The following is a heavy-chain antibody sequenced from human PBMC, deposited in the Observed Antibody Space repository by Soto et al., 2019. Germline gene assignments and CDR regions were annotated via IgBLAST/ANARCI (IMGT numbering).Heavy chain of an antibody. CDR2: IWYDGSNK. CDR1: GFTFSSYG. CDR3: ARDWGSYHDAFDI. Sequence: QVQLVESGGGVVQPGRSLRLSCAASGFTFSSYGMHWVRQAPGKGLEWVAVIWYDGSNKYYADSVKGRFTISRDNSKNTLYLQMNSLRAEDTAVYYCARDWGSYHDAFDIWGQGTMVTVSS. D-gene: IGHD1-26*01. V-gene: IGHV3-33*01. J-gene: IGHJ3*02.